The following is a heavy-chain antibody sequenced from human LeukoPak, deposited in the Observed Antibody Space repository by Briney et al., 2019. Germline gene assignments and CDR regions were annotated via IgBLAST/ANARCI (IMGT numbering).Heavy chain of an antibody. CDR1: GGSISSYY. V-gene: IGHV4-59*08. D-gene: IGHD3-10*01. CDR2: IYYSGST. J-gene: IGHJ6*03. Sequence: SETLSLTCTVSGGSISSYYWSWIRQPPGKGLEWIGYIYYSGSTNYNPSLKSRVTISVDTSKNQFSLKLSSVTAADTAVYYCARQRTDYGSGSYYNMNYYYYYMDVWGKGTTVTISS. CDR3: ARQRTDYGSGSYYNMNYYYYYMDV.